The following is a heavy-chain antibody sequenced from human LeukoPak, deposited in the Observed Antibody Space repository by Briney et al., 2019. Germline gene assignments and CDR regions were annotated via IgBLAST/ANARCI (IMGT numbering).Heavy chain of an antibody. CDR2: ISAYNGNT. CDR1: GYTFTSYG. J-gene: IGHJ5*02. Sequence: ASVKVSCKASGYTFTSYGISWVRHAPGQGLEWMGWISAYNGNTNYAQKLQGRVTMTTDTSTSTAYMELRSLRSGDTAVYYCARDLVWFGELLPFDPWGQGTLVTVSS. CDR3: ARDLVWFGELLPFDP. D-gene: IGHD3-10*01. V-gene: IGHV1-18*01.